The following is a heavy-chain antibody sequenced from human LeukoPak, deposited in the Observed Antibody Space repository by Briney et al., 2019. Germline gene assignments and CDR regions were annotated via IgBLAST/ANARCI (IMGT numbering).Heavy chain of an antibody. V-gene: IGHV1-69*04. J-gene: IGHJ4*02. Sequence: SVKVSCKASGGTFGSYAISWVRQAPGQGLEWMGRIIPILGIANYAQKFQGRVTITADKSTSTAYMELSSLRSEDTAVYYCARAHIAVAAQPFDYWGQGTLVTVSS. CDR2: IIPILGIA. CDR1: GGTFGSYA. CDR3: ARAHIAVAAQPFDY. D-gene: IGHD6-19*01.